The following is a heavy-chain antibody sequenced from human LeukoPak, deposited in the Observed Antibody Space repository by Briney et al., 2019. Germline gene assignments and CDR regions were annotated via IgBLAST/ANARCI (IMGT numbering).Heavy chain of an antibody. CDR3: ARGVRGYYDSSGYYHFDY. D-gene: IGHD3-22*01. Sequence: SETLSLTCTVSGGSISSYYWSWIRQPPGKGLEWIGYIYYSGSTNYNPSLKSRVTISVDTSKNQFSLKLSSVPAADTAVYYCARGVRGYYDSSGYYHFDYWGQGTLVTVSS. CDR1: GGSISSYY. CDR2: IYYSGST. J-gene: IGHJ4*02. V-gene: IGHV4-59*01.